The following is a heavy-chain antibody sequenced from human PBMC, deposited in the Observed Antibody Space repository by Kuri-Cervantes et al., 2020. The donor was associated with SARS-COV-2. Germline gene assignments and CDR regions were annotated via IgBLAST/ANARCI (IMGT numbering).Heavy chain of an antibody. V-gene: IGHV3-30*04. CDR3: ARDPDDILTGPFDY. D-gene: IGHD3-9*01. CDR1: EFTFSSYA. Sequence: GESLKISCAASEFTFSSYAMHWVRQAQVKRLEWVAVISYDGINKYYADSVKGRFTITRENSKNTLYLQMNSLRAEDTAVYYCARDPDDILTGPFDYWGQGTLVTVSS. CDR2: ISYDGINK. J-gene: IGHJ4*02.